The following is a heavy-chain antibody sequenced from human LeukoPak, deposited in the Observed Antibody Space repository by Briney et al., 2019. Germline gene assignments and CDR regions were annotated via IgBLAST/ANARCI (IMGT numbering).Heavy chain of an antibody. J-gene: IGHJ4*02. V-gene: IGHV1-2*02. CDR1: GYTFTGYY. Sequence: GASVKVSCKASGYTFTGYYMHWVRQAPGQGLEWMGWINPNSGGTNYAQKFQGRVTVTRDTSITTAYMEVSRLRSDDTAVYYCARIRYGDYVGFDYWGQGTLVTVSS. CDR2: INPNSGGT. D-gene: IGHD4-17*01. CDR3: ARIRYGDYVGFDY.